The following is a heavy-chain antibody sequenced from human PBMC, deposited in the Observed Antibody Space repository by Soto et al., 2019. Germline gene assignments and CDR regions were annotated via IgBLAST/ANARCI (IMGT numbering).Heavy chain of an antibody. CDR3: ARGYHDFWSGYYTDGMDV. V-gene: IGHV3-11*05. D-gene: IGHD3-3*01. J-gene: IGHJ6*02. CDR1: GFTFSDYY. CDR2: ISSSSSYT. Sequence: PGGSLRLSCAASGFTFSDYYMSWIRQAPGKGLEWVSYISSSSSYTNYADSVKGRFTISRDNAKNSLYLQMSSLRAEDTAVYYCARGYHDFWSGYYTDGMDVWGQGTTVTVSS.